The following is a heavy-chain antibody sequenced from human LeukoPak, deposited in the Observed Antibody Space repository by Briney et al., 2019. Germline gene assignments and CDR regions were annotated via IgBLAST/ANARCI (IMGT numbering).Heavy chain of an antibody. CDR3: ARNGTNNYFDY. V-gene: IGHV4-38-2*01. CDR2: IYHSGST. Sequence: SETLSLTCAVSGFSISSGYYWGWIRQPPGKGLAWIGSIYHSGSTHYNPSLKSRVTISVDTSKNQFSLKLSSVTAADTAVYYCARNGTNNYFDYWGQGTLVTVSS. J-gene: IGHJ4*02. CDR1: GFSISSGYY. D-gene: IGHD2-2*01.